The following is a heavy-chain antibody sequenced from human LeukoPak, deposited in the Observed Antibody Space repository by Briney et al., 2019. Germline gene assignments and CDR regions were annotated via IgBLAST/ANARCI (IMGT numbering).Heavy chain of an antibody. Sequence: GGSLRLSCAASGFTFSSYAMSWVRQAPGKGLEWVSAISGRGASTYYADSVRGRFTISRDNSKDTLYLQMNSLRAEDTAVYYCAKIEVYSGTYRGFFESWGQGTPVTVSS. J-gene: IGHJ4*02. CDR1: GFTFSSYA. D-gene: IGHD1-26*01. CDR3: AKIEVYSGTYRGFFES. CDR2: ISGRGAST. V-gene: IGHV3-23*01.